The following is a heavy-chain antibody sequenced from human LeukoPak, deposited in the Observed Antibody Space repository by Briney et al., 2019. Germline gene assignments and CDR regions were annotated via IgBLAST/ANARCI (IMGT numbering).Heavy chain of an antibody. CDR3: ARDRDSSFDY. CDR1: GFTFSSYS. D-gene: IGHD6-6*01. Sequence: PGGSLRLSCAASGFTFSSYSMNWVRPAPGKGLQWVSYIAGSTIYYADSVKGRFTISRDNARNSLYLQMNSLRDDDTAVYYCARDRDSSFDYWGQGTLVTVSS. V-gene: IGHV3-48*02. CDR2: IAGSTI. J-gene: IGHJ4*02.